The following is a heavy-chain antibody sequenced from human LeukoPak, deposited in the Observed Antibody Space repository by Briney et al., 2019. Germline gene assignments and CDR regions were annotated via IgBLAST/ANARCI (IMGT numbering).Heavy chain of an antibody. J-gene: IGHJ3*02. V-gene: IGHV3-64*01. CDR3: AHWNYKHGGGFDI. CDR2: ISSDGGSP. CDR1: GFTFSSYA. D-gene: IGHD1-7*01. Sequence: GGSLRLSCAASGFTFSSYAMHWVRRAPGKGLEYVSGISSDGGSPFHVNSVKGRFTISRDNSKDTLYLQMNSLSAEDTAVYYCAHWNYKHGGGFDIWGQETKVTVSS.